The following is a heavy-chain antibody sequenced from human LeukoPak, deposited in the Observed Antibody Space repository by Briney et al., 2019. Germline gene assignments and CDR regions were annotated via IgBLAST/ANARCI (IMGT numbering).Heavy chain of an antibody. CDR1: GYSISSGYY. CDR3: ARDGIVVVPAAITLYYYYYMDV. D-gene: IGHD2-2*01. V-gene: IGHV4-4*07. J-gene: IGHJ6*03. CDR2: IYTSGST. Sequence: PSETLSLTCIVSGYSISSGYYWGWIRQPAGKGLEWIGRIYTSGSTNYNPSLKSRVTMSVDTSKNQFSLKLSSVTAADTAVYYCARDGIVVVPAAITLYYYYYMDVWGKGTTVTVSS.